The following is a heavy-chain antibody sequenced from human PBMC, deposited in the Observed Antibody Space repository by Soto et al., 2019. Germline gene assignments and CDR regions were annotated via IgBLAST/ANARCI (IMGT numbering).Heavy chain of an antibody. D-gene: IGHD6-6*01. CDR2: IYWNDDK. Sequence: KSGPTLVNPTQTLTLTCTFSGFSLSTSGVGVGWIRQPPGKALEWLALIYWNDDKRYSPSLKSRLTITKDTSKNQVVLTMTNMDPVDTATYYCAHRYLEYSSSSDPYYFDYWGQGTLVTVSS. CDR1: GFSLSTSGVG. J-gene: IGHJ4*02. V-gene: IGHV2-5*01. CDR3: AHRYLEYSSSSDPYYFDY.